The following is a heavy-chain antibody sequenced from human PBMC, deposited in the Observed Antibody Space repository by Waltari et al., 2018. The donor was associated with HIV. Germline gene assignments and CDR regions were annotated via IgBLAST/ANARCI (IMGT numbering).Heavy chain of an antibody. J-gene: IGHJ1*01. Sequence: QGHLQQWGAGLVKPSETLSLTCAVHGGSFSGYYWTGVRQPPGKGLERSGEVNYSGTANSTPSLKSRVPISMDTSKNQFSLKSPSMTAADTGFYDGAGVPRRSHPVWAGEPGWSWGQGTLVTVSS. V-gene: IGHV4-34*01. CDR1: GGSFSGYY. CDR3: AGVPRRSHPVWAGEPGWS. D-gene: IGHD3-10*01. CDR2: VNYSGTA.